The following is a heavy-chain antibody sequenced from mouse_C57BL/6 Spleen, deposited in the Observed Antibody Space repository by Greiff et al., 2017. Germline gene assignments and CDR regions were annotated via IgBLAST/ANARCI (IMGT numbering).Heavy chain of an antibody. CDR1: GYTFTDYE. CDR2: IDPETGGT. D-gene: IGHD1-1*01. V-gene: IGHV1-15*01. CDR3: TREDYGSSSFAY. Sequence: QVQLQQSGAELVRPGASVTLSCKASGYTFTDYEMHWVKQTPVHGLEWIGAIDPETGGTASNQKFKGKAILTADKSSSTAYMELRSLTSEDSAVYYCTREDYGSSSFAYWGQGTLVTVSA. J-gene: IGHJ3*01.